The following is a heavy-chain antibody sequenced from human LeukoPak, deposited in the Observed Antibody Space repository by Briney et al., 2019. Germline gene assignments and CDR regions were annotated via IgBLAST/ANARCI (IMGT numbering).Heavy chain of an antibody. J-gene: IGHJ5*02. CDR1: GFTFSDSA. V-gene: IGHV3-73*01. CDR2: IRNKANSYAT. D-gene: IGHD6-6*01. CDR3: TRYSSSDNWFDP. Sequence: GGPLRLSCAASGFTFSDSAVHWARQASGKGLEWVGRIRNKANSYATAYTASVKGRFTISRDDSKNTAYLQMNSLKTGDTAVYYCTRYSSSDNWFDPWGQGTLVTVSS.